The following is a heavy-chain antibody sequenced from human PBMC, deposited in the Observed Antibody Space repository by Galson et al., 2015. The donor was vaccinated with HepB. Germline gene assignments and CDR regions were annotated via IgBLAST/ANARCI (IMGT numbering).Heavy chain of an antibody. CDR1: GFPLRVSGMG. Sequence: PALVKPTQTLTLTCTFSGFPLRVSGMGVGWIRQPPGKALEWLAFINWNDGKRYNPSLKNRLTIIKDTFKNQVVLRMTNMDPADTATYYCARSLGLVGPYFDYWGQGSPITVSS. J-gene: IGHJ4*02. CDR2: INWNDGK. CDR3: ARSLGLVGPYFDY. V-gene: IGHV2-5*01. D-gene: IGHD3/OR15-3a*01.